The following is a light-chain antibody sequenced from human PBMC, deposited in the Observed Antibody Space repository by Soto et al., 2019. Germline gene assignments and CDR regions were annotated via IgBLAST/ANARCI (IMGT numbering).Light chain of an antibody. CDR3: LQGASSSS. J-gene: IGKJ5*01. Sequence: SPGTLSLSPGERATLSCRASQTFSNSFLSWFQQIPGQAPRLLIYGASMRATGIPDRFSGSGSGTDFTPTISRLEREDFAVYYGLQGASSSSFEQETRLQIK. CDR1: QTFSNSF. CDR2: GAS. V-gene: IGKV3-20*01.